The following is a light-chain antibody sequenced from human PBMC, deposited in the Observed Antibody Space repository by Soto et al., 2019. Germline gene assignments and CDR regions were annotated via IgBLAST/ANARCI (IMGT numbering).Light chain of an antibody. CDR2: AAS. V-gene: IGKV1-39*01. CDR3: QQSYSSPET. Sequence: DIQMTQPPSSLSASVGDRVTITCRASQSIASYLNWYQHKPGKAPKLLIYAASTLQSGVPSRFSGSGSGTDFTLTISSLQPEDFATYYCQQSYSSPETFDQGTPVEI. CDR1: QSIASY. J-gene: IGKJ1*01.